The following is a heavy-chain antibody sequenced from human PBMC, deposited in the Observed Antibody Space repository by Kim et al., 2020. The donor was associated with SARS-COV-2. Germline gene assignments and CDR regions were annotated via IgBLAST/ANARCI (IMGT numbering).Heavy chain of an antibody. D-gene: IGHD3-10*01. CDR3: ASGGSPLWFGEVALFDY. V-gene: IGHV4-34*01. Sequence: SETLSLTCAVYGGSFSGYYWSWIRQPPGKGLEWIGEINHSGSTNYNPSPKNRVTISVDTSKNQFSLKLSSVTAADTAVYYCASGGSPLWFGEVALFDYWGQGTLVTVSS. CDR2: INHSGST. CDR1: GGSFSGYY. J-gene: IGHJ4*02.